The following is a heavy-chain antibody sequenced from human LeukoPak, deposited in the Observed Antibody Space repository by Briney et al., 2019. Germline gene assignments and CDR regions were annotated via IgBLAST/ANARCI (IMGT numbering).Heavy chain of an antibody. CDR2: INHSGST. V-gene: IGHV4-34*01. CDR1: GGSFSGYY. Sequence: SETLSLTCAVYGGSFSGYYWSWIRQPPGKGLEWIGEINHSGSTNYNPSLKSRVTISVDTSKNQFSLKLSSVTAADTAVYYCARHTMVRALDYWGQGTLVTVSS. J-gene: IGHJ4*02. D-gene: IGHD3-10*01. CDR3: ARHTMVRALDY.